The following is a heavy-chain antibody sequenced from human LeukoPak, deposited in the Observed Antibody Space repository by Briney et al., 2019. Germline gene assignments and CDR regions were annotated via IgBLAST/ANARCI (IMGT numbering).Heavy chain of an antibody. V-gene: IGHV3-11*04. CDR2: MCSSGTKI. D-gene: IGHD1-26*01. Sequence: SGGSLRLSCAASGFTLSDYYMSWIRQAPGRGLEWVSYMCSSGTKIYYTGSVKGRFTISRDIAKKSVYLQMNSLRAEDTAVYYCARGGWETYFDYWGLGTLVTVSS. J-gene: IGHJ4*02. CDR1: GFTLSDYY. CDR3: ARGGWETYFDY.